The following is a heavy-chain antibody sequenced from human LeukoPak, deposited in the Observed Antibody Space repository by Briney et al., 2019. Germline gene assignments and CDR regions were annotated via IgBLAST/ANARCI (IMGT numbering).Heavy chain of an antibody. J-gene: IGHJ6*02. CDR2: ISSGSSTT. CDR3: AGARTYYYAMDV. V-gene: IGHV3-48*02. Sequence: PGGSLRLSCVASGFIFSSYSMNWVRQAPGKGLEWVSYISSGSSTTYYVDSVKGRFTISRDNAKNSLYLQMNSLRDEDTAVYYCAGARTYYYAMDVWGQGTTVTVSS. CDR1: GFIFSSYS.